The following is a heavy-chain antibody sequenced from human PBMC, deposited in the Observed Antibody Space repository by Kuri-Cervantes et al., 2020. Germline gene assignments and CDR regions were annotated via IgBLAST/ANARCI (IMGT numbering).Heavy chain of an antibody. CDR2: IYYSGST. V-gene: IGHV4-59*12. D-gene: IGHD6-19*01. Sequence: GSLRLSCTVSGGSISSYYWSWIRQPPGKGLEWIGYIYYSGSTNYNPSLKGRVTISVDTSKNQFSLKLSSVTAADTAVYYCARGQGKRSSSGWASMGYWGQGTLVTVSS. CDR1: GGSISSYY. J-gene: IGHJ4*02. CDR3: ARGQGKRSSSGWASMGY.